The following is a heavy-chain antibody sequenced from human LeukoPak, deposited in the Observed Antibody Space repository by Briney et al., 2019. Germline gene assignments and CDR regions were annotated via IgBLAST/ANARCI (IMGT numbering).Heavy chain of an antibody. CDR2: ISGSDSST. D-gene: IGHD5-24*01. CDR3: VKSGYNRFDY. Sequence: GGSLRLSCAASGFTFSSSAMSWVRQAPGKGLEWVSTISGSDSSTYYADSVKGRFTISRDNSKNTLYLQMNSLRADDTAVYYCVKSGYNRFDYWGQGTLVTVSS. J-gene: IGHJ4*02. V-gene: IGHV3-23*01. CDR1: GFTFSSSA.